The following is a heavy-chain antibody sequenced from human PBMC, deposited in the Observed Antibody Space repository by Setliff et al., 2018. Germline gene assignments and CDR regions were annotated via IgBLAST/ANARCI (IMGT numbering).Heavy chain of an antibody. CDR1: GYTFTRHG. CDR2: ISVYNGDT. Sequence: GASVKVSCKASGYTFTRHGISWVRQAPGQGLEWMGWISVYNGDTNYPQRLQGRVTMTTDTSTSTAYMELRSLRSDDTAVYYCARDRRNIVVAVVNAAFDIWGQGTMVTVSS. CDR3: ARDRRNIVVAVVNAAFDI. D-gene: IGHD2-15*01. J-gene: IGHJ3*02. V-gene: IGHV1-18*01.